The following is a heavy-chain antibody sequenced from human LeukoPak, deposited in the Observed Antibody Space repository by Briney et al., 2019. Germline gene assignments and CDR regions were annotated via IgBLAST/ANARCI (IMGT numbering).Heavy chain of an antibody. CDR2: ISSSSSYI. J-gene: IGHJ4*02. Sequence: PGGSLRLSCAASGFTFSSYSMNWVRQAPGKGLEWVSSISSSSSYIYYADSVKGRFTISRDNAKNSLYLQMNSLRAEDTAVYYCARAVWGSYRYEDHDDYWGQGTLVTVSS. CDR1: GFTFSSYS. CDR3: ARAVWGSYRYEDHDDY. D-gene: IGHD3-16*02. V-gene: IGHV3-21*04.